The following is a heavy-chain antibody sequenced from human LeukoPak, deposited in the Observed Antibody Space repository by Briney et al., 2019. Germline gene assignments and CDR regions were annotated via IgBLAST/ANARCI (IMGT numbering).Heavy chain of an antibody. J-gene: IGHJ4*02. CDR2: ISNSGTMI. V-gene: IGHV3-11*01. CDR1: GFTFSDYY. CDR3: AGGVQGAGPFDY. Sequence: GGSLRLSCAASGFTFSDYYMSWIRQAPGKGLEWVSYISNSGTMIYYRDSVKGRFTVSRDNAQNSLYLQMNSLRAEDTALYYCAGGVQGAGPFDYWGQGSLVTVSS. D-gene: IGHD3-16*01.